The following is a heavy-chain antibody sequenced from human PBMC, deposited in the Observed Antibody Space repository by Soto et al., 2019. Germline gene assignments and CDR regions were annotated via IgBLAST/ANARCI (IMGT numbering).Heavy chain of an antibody. CDR2: IYSGGST. V-gene: IGHV3-53*04. Sequence: PGGSLRLSSAASGFTVRSNYMSWVRQAPGKGLEWVSVIYSGGSTYYADSVKGRFTISRHNSKNTLYLQMNSLRAEDTAVYYCARGDGGGYYYYGMDVWGQGTTVTVSS. CDR3: ARGDGGGYYYYGMDV. J-gene: IGHJ6*02. CDR1: GFTVRSNY. D-gene: IGHD2-21*01.